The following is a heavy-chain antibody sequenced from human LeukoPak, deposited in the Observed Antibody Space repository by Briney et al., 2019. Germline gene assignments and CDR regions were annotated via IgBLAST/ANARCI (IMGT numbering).Heavy chain of an antibody. D-gene: IGHD1-26*01. CDR1: GGSISSYY. J-gene: IGHJ6*02. Sequence: SETLSLTCTVSGGSISSYYWTWIRQPPGKGLEWIGYIYYSGSTNYNPSLKSRVTISVDTSKNQFSLKLSSVTAADTAVYYCARGRSNYYGMDVWGQGTTVTVSS. CDR2: IYYSGST. V-gene: IGHV4-59*01. CDR3: ARGRSNYYGMDV.